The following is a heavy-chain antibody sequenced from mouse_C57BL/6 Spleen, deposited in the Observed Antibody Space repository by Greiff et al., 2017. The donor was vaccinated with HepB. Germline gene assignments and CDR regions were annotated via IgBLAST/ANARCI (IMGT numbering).Heavy chain of an antibody. CDR1: GFNFSDYG. V-gene: IGHV5-17*01. CDR3: ARLGYYPDY. J-gene: IGHJ2*01. D-gene: IGHD2-2*01. CDR2: ISSGSSTI. Sequence: DVMLVESGGGLVKPGGSLKLSCAASGFNFSDYGMHWVRQAPEKGLEWVAYISSGSSTIYYADTVKGRFTISRDNTKNTLFLQMTSLWSEDTAMYYCARLGYYPDYWGKGTTLTVSS.